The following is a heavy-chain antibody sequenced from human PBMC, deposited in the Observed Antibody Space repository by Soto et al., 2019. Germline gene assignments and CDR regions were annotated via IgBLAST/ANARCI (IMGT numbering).Heavy chain of an antibody. V-gene: IGHV1-2*02. CDR2: INPNSGGT. Sequence: GASVKVSCKASGYTFTGYYMHWVRQAPGQGLEWMGWINPNSGGTNYAQKFQGRVTMTRDTSISTAYMELSRLRSDDTTVYYCARSRAAMIEVDLTYYYYYGMDVWGQGTTVTVSS. CDR3: ARSRAAMIEVDLTYYYYYGMDV. D-gene: IGHD3-22*01. J-gene: IGHJ6*02. CDR1: GYTFTGYY.